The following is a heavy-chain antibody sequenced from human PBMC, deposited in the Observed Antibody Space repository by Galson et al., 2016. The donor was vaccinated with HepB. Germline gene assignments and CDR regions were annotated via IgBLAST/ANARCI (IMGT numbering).Heavy chain of an antibody. J-gene: IGHJ4*02. Sequence: SLRLSCAASGFTIRNYAMHWVRQAPGKGLEWVAVISYDGNTKYYADSVKGRFTISRDNSDNTVYLQMNSLRAVDTAVFYCARGDSLRKASILYYFDSWGQGALVTVSS. CDR1: GFTIRNYA. CDR2: ISYDGNTK. V-gene: IGHV3-30-3*01. CDR3: ARGDSLRKASILYYFDS. D-gene: IGHD3-9*01.